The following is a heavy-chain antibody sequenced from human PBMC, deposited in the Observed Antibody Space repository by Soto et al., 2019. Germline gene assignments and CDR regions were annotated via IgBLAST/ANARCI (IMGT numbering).Heavy chain of an antibody. CDR1: GGSISSGDYY. CDR2: IYYSGST. Sequence: SETLSLTCTVSGGSISSGDYYWSWIRQPPGKGLEWIGYIYYSGSTYYNPSLKSRVTISVDTSKNQFSLKLSSVTAADTAVYYCARVGVITAMVANWFDPWGQGTLVTVSS. V-gene: IGHV4-30-4*01. J-gene: IGHJ5*02. D-gene: IGHD5-18*01. CDR3: ARVGVITAMVANWFDP.